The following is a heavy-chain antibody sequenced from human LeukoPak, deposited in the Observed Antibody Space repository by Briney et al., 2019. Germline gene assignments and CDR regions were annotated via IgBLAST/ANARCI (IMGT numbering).Heavy chain of an antibody. V-gene: IGHV3-23*01. CDR2: LSISGAST. CDR1: GFTFSNYA. D-gene: IGHD1-26*01. J-gene: IGHJ4*02. Sequence: GGSLRLSCAASGFTFSNYAMSWVRQAPGKGLEWVSSLSISGASTYHADSVKGRFTISRDNSQNTLHLQMSSLRADDTAVYYCATRGSSITYFARWGQGTLVTVSS. CDR3: ATRGSSITYFAR.